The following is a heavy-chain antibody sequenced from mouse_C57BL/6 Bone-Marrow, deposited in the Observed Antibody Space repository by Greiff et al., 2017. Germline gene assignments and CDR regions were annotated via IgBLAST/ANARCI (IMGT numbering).Heavy chain of an antibody. CDR2: IWGVGST. Sequence: VKLVESGPGLVAPSQSLSITCTVSGFSLTSYGVDWVRQSPGKGLEWLGVIWGVGSTNYNSALKSRLSISKDNSKSQVFLKMNSLQTDDTAMYXCASVGGYDGFAYWGQGALVTVSA. V-gene: IGHV2-6*01. J-gene: IGHJ3*01. CDR3: ASVGGYDGFAY. CDR1: GFSLTSYG. D-gene: IGHD2-2*01.